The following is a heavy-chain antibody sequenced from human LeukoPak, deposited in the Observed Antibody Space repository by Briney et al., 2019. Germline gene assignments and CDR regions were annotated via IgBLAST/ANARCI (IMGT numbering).Heavy chain of an antibody. D-gene: IGHD6-19*01. J-gene: IGHJ4*02. CDR1: GYTFTGYY. V-gene: IGHV1-2*02. Sequence: ASVKVSCKASGYTFTGYYMHWVRQAPGQGLEWMGWINPNSGGTNYAQKFQGRVTMTRDTSISTAYMELSGLRSDDTAVYCCARELDSYSSGWLCYWGQGTLVTVSS. CDR2: INPNSGGT. CDR3: ARELDSYSSGWLCY.